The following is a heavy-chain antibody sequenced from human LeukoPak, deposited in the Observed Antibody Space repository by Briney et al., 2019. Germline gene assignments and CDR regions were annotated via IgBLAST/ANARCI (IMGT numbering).Heavy chain of an antibody. Sequence: SSETLSLTCTVSGGSINSYYWSWIRQPPGRGLEWVGSIHYSGSTSYNPSLRSRVTISVDKSKNQFSLKLSSVTAADTAVYYCASLVIIPAMSGAFDFWGQGTMVTVSS. CDR1: GGSINSYY. V-gene: IGHV4-59*08. CDR2: IHYSGST. D-gene: IGHD2-2*01. CDR3: ASLVIIPAMSGAFDF. J-gene: IGHJ3*01.